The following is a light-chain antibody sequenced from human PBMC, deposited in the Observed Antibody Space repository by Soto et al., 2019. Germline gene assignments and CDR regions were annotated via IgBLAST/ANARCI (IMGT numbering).Light chain of an antibody. CDR2: AAA. CDR1: QGISSY. J-gene: IGKJ3*01. V-gene: IGKV1-9*01. Sequence: DIQLTQSPSFLSAAVGDRVTITCRASQGISSYLAWYQQKPGKAPKLLIYAAATLQSGVQSRFSGSGSGPEFTLTISSLQPEDFATYYCQQLNSSPFTFGPGTKVDIK. CDR3: QQLNSSPFT.